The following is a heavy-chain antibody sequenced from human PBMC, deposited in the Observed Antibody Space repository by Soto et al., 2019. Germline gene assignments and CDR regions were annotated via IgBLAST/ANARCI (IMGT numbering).Heavy chain of an antibody. Sequence: GASVKVSCKASGGTFSSYTFSWVRQAPGQGLEWMGRIIPILGIANYAQKFQGRVTMTRNNSTSTAYMELSRLRSEDTAVFYCARGRNLEIYYYYYMDVWGKGTTVTVSS. CDR3: ARGRNLEIYYYYYMDV. D-gene: IGHD1-1*01. CDR2: IIPILGIA. CDR1: GGTFSSYT. V-gene: IGHV1-69*02. J-gene: IGHJ6*03.